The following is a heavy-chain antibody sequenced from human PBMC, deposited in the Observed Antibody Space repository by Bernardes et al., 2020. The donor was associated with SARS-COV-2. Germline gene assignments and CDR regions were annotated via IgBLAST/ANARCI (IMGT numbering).Heavy chain of an antibody. CDR1: GFTFSQYW. CDR2: IYSDGTIT. D-gene: IGHD2-8*01. Sequence: GGSLRLSCAASGFTFSQYWMHWVRQAPEKGLEWVSRIYSDGTITNYADAVKGRFTISRDNAKNTLYLQMNSLRAEDTAVYFCARGDCSNGVCSTFIYWGQGTLVTVSS. CDR3: ARGDCSNGVCSTFIY. J-gene: IGHJ4*02. V-gene: IGHV3-74*01.